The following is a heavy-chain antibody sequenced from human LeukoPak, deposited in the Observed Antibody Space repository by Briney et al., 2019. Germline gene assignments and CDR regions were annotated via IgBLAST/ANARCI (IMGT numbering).Heavy chain of an antibody. D-gene: IGHD2-15*01. J-gene: IGHJ3*01. CDR2: IYYSGST. Sequence: SETLSLTCTVSGGSISSYYWSWIRQPPGKGLEWIGYIYYSGSTNYNPSLKSRLSTSQDTSKNEFYLNLTSVTAADTAIYYCARASVESGGAFDVWGQGTLVTVSS. CDR3: ARASVESGGAFDV. CDR1: GGSISSYY. V-gene: IGHV4-59*01.